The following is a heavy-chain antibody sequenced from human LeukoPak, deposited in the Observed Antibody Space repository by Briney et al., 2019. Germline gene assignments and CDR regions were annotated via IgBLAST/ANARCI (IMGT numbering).Heavy chain of an antibody. V-gene: IGHV4-34*01. Sequence: SETLSLTCAVYGGSFSGYYWSWIRQSPGKGLEWIGELNHSGSTNYNPSLKSRVTISVDTSKNQFSLKLSSVTAADTAVYYCARVGSTIFGVVIIRGYYFDYWGQGTLVTVSS. CDR1: GGSFSGYY. J-gene: IGHJ4*02. CDR3: ARVGSTIFGVVIIRGYYFDY. CDR2: LNHSGST. D-gene: IGHD3-3*01.